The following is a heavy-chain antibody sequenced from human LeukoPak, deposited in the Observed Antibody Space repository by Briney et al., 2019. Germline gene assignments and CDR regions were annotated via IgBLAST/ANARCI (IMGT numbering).Heavy chain of an antibody. V-gene: IGHV1-2*02. D-gene: IGHD3-10*01. CDR1: GYTFTGYY. CDR2: INPNSGGT. Sequence: ASVTVSCKASGYTFTGYYMHWVRQAPGQGLEWMGWINPNSGGTNYAQKFQGRVTMTRDTSISTAYMELSRLRSDDTAVYYCASLNYYGSGSYYNVTDADPWGQGTLVTVSS. CDR3: ASLNYYGSGSYYNVTDADP. J-gene: IGHJ5*02.